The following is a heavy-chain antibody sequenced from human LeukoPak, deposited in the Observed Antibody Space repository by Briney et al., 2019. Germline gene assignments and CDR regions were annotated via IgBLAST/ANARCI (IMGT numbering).Heavy chain of an antibody. D-gene: IGHD6-6*01. J-gene: IGHJ6*02. CDR2: IIPIFGTA. Sequence: SVNVSCKASGGTFSSYAISWVRQAPGQGLEWMGGIIPIFGTANYAQKFQGRVTIIADESTSTAYMELSSLRSEDTAVYYCARVSIAARSPYYYGMDVWGQGTTVTVSS. CDR1: GGTFSSYA. CDR3: ARVSIAARSPYYYGMDV. V-gene: IGHV1-69*13.